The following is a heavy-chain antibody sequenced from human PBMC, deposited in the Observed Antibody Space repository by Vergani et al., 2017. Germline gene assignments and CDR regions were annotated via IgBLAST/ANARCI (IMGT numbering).Heavy chain of an antibody. CDR3: TRWWYYDSIAYLAY. V-gene: IGHV1-46*03. D-gene: IGHD3-22*01. CDR2: INPSGGST. Sequence: QVLLVQSGAEVKTPGASVRVSCKTSGYTFTNYYIHWVRQAPGQGLEWMGIINPSGGSTTYAQQFQGSLTMTRDTSTSTVYMDLSNLRSEDTAVYYCTRWWYYDSIAYLAYWGQGTLVTVSS. J-gene: IGHJ4*02. CDR1: GYTFTNYY.